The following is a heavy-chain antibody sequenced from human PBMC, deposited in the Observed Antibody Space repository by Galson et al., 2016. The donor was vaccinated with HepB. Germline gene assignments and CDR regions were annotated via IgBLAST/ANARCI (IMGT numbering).Heavy chain of an antibody. Sequence: SLRLSCAASGFVVSDYYLSWIRQASGKGLEWVSYISDSGYSTIYYADSVKGRVTMTRDTSTSTVYMELNSLRSEDTAVYYCVREILGLVYWGQGSLVTVSS. J-gene: IGHJ1*01. CDR2: ISDSGYSTI. D-gene: IGHD3-3*01. CDR1: GFVVSDYY. V-gene: IGHV3-11*01. CDR3: VREILGLVY.